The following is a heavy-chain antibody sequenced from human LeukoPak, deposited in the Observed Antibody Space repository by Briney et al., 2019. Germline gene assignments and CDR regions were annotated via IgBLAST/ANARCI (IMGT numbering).Heavy chain of an antibody. V-gene: IGHV3-23*01. CDR1: GFTFSTYA. J-gene: IGHJ4*02. Sequence: PGGSLRLSCEASGFTFSTYAMSWDRQPPGKGLQWVSGISGSDSGTYYADSVKGRFTISRDNSKNTLYLQMNSLRAEDTAVYYCAKFLPTPIVVANYYFDYWGQGTLVTVSS. CDR2: ISGSDSGT. CDR3: AKFLPTPIVVANYYFDY. D-gene: IGHD2-21*01.